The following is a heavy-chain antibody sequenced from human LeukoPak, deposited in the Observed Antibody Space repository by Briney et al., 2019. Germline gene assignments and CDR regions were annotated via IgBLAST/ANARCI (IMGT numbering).Heavy chain of an antibody. J-gene: IGHJ4*02. CDR3: ARRSRTVDYVDY. CDR2: ISSSSYI. V-gene: IGHV3-21*01. CDR1: GFTFSSYS. Sequence: GGSLRLSCAASGFTFSSYSMNWVRQAPGKGLEWVSSISSSSYIYYADSVKGRFTISRDNAKNSLYLQMNSLRAEDTAVYYCARRSRTVDYVDYWGQGTLVTVSS. D-gene: IGHD1-14*01.